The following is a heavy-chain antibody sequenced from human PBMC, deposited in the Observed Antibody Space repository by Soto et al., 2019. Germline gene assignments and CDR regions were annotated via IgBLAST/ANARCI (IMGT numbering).Heavy chain of an antibody. V-gene: IGHV3-30*04. D-gene: IGHD1-1*01. J-gene: IGHJ3*02. CDR2: ISHDGKNR. Sequence: QVQVVESGGGVVQPGRFLRLSCEASGFTFSIDAMNWVRQAPGKGPEWLASISHDGKNRYFAGSVWGRVTISRDNSRNTLYLQLTSLRREDKAVYSCVLRGDATVAFDIWGQGPMAPVSS. CDR1: GFTFSIDA. CDR3: VLRGDATVAFDI.